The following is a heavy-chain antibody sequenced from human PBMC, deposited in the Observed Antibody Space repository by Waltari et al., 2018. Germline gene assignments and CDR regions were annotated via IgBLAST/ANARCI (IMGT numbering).Heavy chain of an antibody. D-gene: IGHD3-22*01. CDR2: LRNTGGT. J-gene: IGHJ4*02. CDR3: ARLPTKYSDSIGWGFFDQ. CDR1: GGFTGDDP. Sequence: HVQLQKAGPRRVRPPETLSLAWTPSGGFTGDDPWTWIRQAPGKGLEWIAYLRNTGGTKCTPSLESRVTVSAVTSKKQFYLRLTSVTAADTAVYYCARLPTKYSDSIGWGFFDQWGQGILVTVSS. V-gene: IGHV4-59*08.